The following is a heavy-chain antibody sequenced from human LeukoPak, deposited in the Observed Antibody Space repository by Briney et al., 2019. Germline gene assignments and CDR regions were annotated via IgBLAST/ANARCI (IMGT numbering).Heavy chain of an antibody. J-gene: IGHJ4*02. Sequence: PGGSLRLSCAASGFTFSSYAMSWVRQAPGKGLEWVSAISGSGGSTYYADSVKGRFTISRDNSKNTLYLQMNSLRAEDTAIYYCAKDRSWSGSYEDYWGQGTLVTVSS. CDR1: GFTFSSYA. V-gene: IGHV3-23*01. CDR3: AKDRSWSGSYEDY. D-gene: IGHD1-26*01. CDR2: ISGSGGST.